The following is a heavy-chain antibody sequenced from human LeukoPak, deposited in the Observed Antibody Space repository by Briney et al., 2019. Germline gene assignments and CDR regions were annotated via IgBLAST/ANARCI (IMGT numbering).Heavy chain of an antibody. CDR2: INHSGST. Sequence: SQTLSLTCAVYGGSFSGYYWSWIRQPPGKGLEWIGEINHSGSTNYNPSLKSRVTISVDTSKNQFSLKLSSVTAADTAVYYCARRGYYTPAGDYWGQGTLVTVSS. D-gene: IGHD3-3*01. CDR1: GGSFSGYY. J-gene: IGHJ4*02. V-gene: IGHV4-34*01. CDR3: ARRGYYTPAGDY.